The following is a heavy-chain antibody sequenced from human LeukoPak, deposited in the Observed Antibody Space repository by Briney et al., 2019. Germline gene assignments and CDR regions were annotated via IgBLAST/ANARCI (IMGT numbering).Heavy chain of an antibody. CDR3: AKFLAAAGISPFDY. D-gene: IGHD6-13*01. J-gene: IGHJ4*02. CDR2: IRYDGSNK. V-gene: IGHV3-30*02. CDR1: GFTFSSYG. Sequence: GGSLRLSCAASGFTFSSYGMHWVRQAPGKGLEWGAFIRYDGSNKYYADSVKGRFTISRDNSKNTLYLQMNSLRAEDTAVYYCAKFLAAAGISPFDYWGQGTLVTVSS.